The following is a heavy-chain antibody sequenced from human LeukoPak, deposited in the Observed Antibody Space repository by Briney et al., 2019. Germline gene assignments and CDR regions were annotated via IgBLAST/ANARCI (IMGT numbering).Heavy chain of an antibody. V-gene: IGHV1-18*01. CDR2: ISNYNGNT. D-gene: IGHD6-13*01. J-gene: IGHJ4*02. CDR3: ARDLPYSSSWESIDY. Sequence: ASVKVSCKASGYTFTSYGIIWVRQAPGQGLEWMGWISNYNGNTNYAQKIQGRVTMTTDTSTSTAYMELRSLRSDDTAVYYFARDLPYSSSWESIDYWGQGTLVTVSS. CDR1: GYTFTSYG.